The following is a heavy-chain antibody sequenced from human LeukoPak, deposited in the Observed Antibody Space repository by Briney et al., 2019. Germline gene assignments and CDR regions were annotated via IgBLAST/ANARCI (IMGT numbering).Heavy chain of an antibody. V-gene: IGHV3-21*01. CDR1: GFTFSSYS. D-gene: IGHD1-14*01. CDR2: ISSSSSYI. Sequence: GGSLRLSCAASGFTFSSYSMNWVRQAPGKGLEWVSSISSSSSYIYYADSVKGRFTISRDNAKNSLYLQMNSLRAEGTAVYYCARAITAAFDIWGQGTMVTVSS. CDR3: ARAITAAFDI. J-gene: IGHJ3*02.